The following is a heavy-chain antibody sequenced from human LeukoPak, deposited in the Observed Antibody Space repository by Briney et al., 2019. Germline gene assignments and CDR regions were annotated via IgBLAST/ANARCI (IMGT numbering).Heavy chain of an antibody. Sequence: GGSLRLSCAASGFTFSSYSMNWVRQAPGKGLEWVSYISSSSSTIYYADSVKGRFTISRDNAKNSLYLQMNSLRAEDTAVYYCARATTVVTSRGYFDYWGQGTLVTVSS. CDR2: ISSSSSTI. J-gene: IGHJ4*02. V-gene: IGHV3-48*04. D-gene: IGHD4-23*01. CDR3: ARATTVVTSRGYFDY. CDR1: GFTFSSYS.